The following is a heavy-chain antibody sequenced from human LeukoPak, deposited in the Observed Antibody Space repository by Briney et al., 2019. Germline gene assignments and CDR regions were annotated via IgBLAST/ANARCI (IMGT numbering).Heavy chain of an antibody. Sequence: GGSLRLSCAASGFTFSSSAMSWVRQAPGKGLEWVSAISGSSGTTYYADSVKGRFTISRDNSKNTLFLQMSSLRAEDTAVYYCVKDRIGSYAFDIWGQGTMVTVSS. CDR3: VKDRIGSYAFDI. CDR2: ISGSSGTT. CDR1: GFTFSSSA. V-gene: IGHV3-23*01. J-gene: IGHJ3*02. D-gene: IGHD1-26*01.